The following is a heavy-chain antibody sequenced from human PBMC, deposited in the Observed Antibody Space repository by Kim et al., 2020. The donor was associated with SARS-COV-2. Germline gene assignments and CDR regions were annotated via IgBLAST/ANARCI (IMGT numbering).Heavy chain of an antibody. CDR2: IYYSGST. J-gene: IGHJ4*02. CDR3: ARHSRSRITMVRGVIDF. V-gene: IGHV4-39*01. CDR1: GGSISSSSYY. Sequence: SETLSLTCTVSGGSISSSSYYWGWLRQPPGQGLEWIGSIYYSGSTYYNPSLKSRVTISVDTSKNQFSLKLSTVTAAATAVYYCARHSRSRITMVRGVIDFWGRETRHTLST. D-gene: IGHD3-10*01.